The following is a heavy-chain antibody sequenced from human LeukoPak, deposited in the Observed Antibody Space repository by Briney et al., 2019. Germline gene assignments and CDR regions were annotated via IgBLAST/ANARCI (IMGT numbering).Heavy chain of an antibody. Sequence: GGSLRLSCAASGFTFSSYNMNWVRQAPGKGLEWVSSISSSSSNIYYADSVKGRFTISRDNAKNSLYLQMNSLRAEDTAVYYCARGVVIAAPTFDYWGQGTLVTVSS. D-gene: IGHD2-15*01. CDR3: ARGVVIAAPTFDY. CDR2: ISSSSSNI. V-gene: IGHV3-21*01. CDR1: GFTFSSYN. J-gene: IGHJ4*02.